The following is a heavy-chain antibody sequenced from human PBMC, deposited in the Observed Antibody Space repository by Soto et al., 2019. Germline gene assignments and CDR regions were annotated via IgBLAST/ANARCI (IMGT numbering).Heavy chain of an antibody. V-gene: IGHV4-59*01. J-gene: IGHJ4*02. CDR1: GSSISSYY. CDR2: IYYSGST. Sequence: QVQLQESGPGLVKPSETLSLTCTVSGSSISSYYWSWIRQTPGKGLEWIAYIYYSGSTNYNPSLKSRVTISVDTSKNQFSLKLSSVTAADTAVYYCASVYDSSGYYFDYWGQGTLVTVSS. D-gene: IGHD3-22*01. CDR3: ASVYDSSGYYFDY.